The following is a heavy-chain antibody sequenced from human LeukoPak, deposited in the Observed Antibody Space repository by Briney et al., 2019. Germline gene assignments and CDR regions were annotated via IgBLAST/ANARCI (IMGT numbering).Heavy chain of an antibody. Sequence: ASVKVSCKASGYTFTSYDINWVRQATGQGLEWMGWMNPNSGNTGYAQKFQGRVTMTRNTSISTAYMELSSLRSEDTAVYYCARGRIAARRSGNWFDSWGQGTLVTVSS. CDR1: GYTFTSYD. CDR2: MNPNSGNT. CDR3: ARGRIAARRSGNWFDS. J-gene: IGHJ5*01. D-gene: IGHD6-6*01. V-gene: IGHV1-8*01.